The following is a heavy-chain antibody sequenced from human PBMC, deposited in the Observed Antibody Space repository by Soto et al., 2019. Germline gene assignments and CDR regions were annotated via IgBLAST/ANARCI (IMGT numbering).Heavy chain of an antibody. CDR1: GFTFSSYG. CDR2: ISYDGSNK. D-gene: IGHD4-17*01. J-gene: IGHJ3*02. Sequence: QVQLVESGGGVVQPGRSLRLSCAASGFTFSSYGMHWVRQAPGKGLEWVAVISYDGSNKYYADSVKGRFTISRDNSKNTLYLQMNSLEGEDTAVYYCATQTLHSDEYGDGDAFDIWGQGTMVTVSS. V-gene: IGHV3-30*03. CDR3: ATQTLHSDEYGDGDAFDI.